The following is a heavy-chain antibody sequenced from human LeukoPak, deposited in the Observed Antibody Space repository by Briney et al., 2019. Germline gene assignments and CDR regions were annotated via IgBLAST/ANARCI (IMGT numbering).Heavy chain of an antibody. Sequence: GASVKVSCKASGYTFTSYDINWVRQATGQGLEWMGWMNPNSGNTGYPQKFQGRVTMTRNTSISTAYMELSSLRSEDTAVYYCATASTQVYAIPYFDYWGQGTLVTVSS. D-gene: IGHD2-8*01. J-gene: IGHJ4*02. CDR1: GYTFTSYD. CDR3: ATASTQVYAIPYFDY. V-gene: IGHV1-8*01. CDR2: MNPNSGNT.